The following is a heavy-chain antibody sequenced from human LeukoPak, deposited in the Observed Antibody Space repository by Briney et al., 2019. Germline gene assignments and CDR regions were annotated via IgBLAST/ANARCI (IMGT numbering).Heavy chain of an antibody. CDR1: GGTFSSYA. CDR3: ARKCSGGSCYGY. CDR2: IIPIFGTA. J-gene: IGHJ4*02. V-gene: IGHV1-69*05. D-gene: IGHD2-15*01. Sequence: SVKVSCKASGGTFSSYAISWVRQAPGQGLEWMGGIIPIFGTANYAQKFQGRVTMTRNTSISTAYMELSSLRSEDTAVYYCARKCSGGSCYGYWGQGTLVTVSS.